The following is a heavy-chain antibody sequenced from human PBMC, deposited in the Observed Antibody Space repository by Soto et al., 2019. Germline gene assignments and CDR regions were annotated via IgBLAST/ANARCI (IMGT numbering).Heavy chain of an antibody. Sequence: QVQLVQSGAEVKKPGASVKVSCKASGYTFTNYAMHWVRQAPGQRLEWMGWINAGNGNTKYSQKCQGRVTINRDTSASTAYKELSSLRSEDTAVYYCARGGSLYWYVDLCGRGTLVTVSS. CDR2: INAGNGNT. D-gene: IGHD1-26*01. CDR1: GYTFTNYA. CDR3: ARGGSLYWYVDL. V-gene: IGHV1-3*01. J-gene: IGHJ2*01.